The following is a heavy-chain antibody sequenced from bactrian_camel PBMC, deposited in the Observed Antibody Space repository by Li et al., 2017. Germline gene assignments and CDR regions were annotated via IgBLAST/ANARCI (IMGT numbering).Heavy chain of an antibody. J-gene: IGHJ4*01. CDR3: TAGWGYCDLQTDSQY. V-gene: IGHV3S55*01. Sequence: VQLVESGGGSVQAGGSLTLSCTVSGHTYLNYCMGWFRQAPGKGREGVAAIENDGTTTYADSVKGRFTISRDDTKNTLTLQMTSLKPEDSGMYYCTAGWGYCDLQTDSQYWGQGTQVTVS. CDR2: IENDGTT. CDR1: GHTYLNYC. D-gene: IGHD1*01.